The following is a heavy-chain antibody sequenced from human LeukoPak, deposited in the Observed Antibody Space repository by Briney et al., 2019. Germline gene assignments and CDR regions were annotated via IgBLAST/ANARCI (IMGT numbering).Heavy chain of an antibody. CDR1: GGSISSYY. Sequence: SETLSLTCTVSGGSISSYYWSWIRQPAGKGLEWIGRIYTIGSTNYNPSLKSRVTMSVDTSKNQFSLELSSVTAADTAVYYCARDVRFVDIVATYYYYMDVWGKGTTVTVSS. J-gene: IGHJ6*03. CDR2: IYTIGST. D-gene: IGHD5-12*01. V-gene: IGHV4-4*07. CDR3: ARDVRFVDIVATYYYYMDV.